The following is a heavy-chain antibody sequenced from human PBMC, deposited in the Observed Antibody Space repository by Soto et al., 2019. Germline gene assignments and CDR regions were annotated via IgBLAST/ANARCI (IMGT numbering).Heavy chain of an antibody. CDR2: ISSSSSTI. V-gene: IGHV3-48*01. CDR1: GFTFNTYS. CDR3: ARDLSLNWFDS. J-gene: IGHJ5*01. Sequence: ESVGGLVQPGGSLRLSCAASGFTFNTYSMNWVRQAPGKGLEWISYISSSSSTIYYADSVKGRFTISRDNAKKSLYLQMNTLRAEDTAVYYCARDLSLNWFDSWGQGTLVTVSS.